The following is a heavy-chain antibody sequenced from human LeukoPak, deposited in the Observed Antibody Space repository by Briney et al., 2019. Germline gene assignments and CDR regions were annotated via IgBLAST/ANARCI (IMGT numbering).Heavy chain of an antibody. D-gene: IGHD6-19*01. V-gene: IGHV4-31*03. CDR3: ASAGGWAGYFDY. Sequence: PSQTLSLTCTVSGGSINSGGYYWSWIRQHPGKGLEWIGYIYYSGSTYYNPSLKSRVTISVDTSKNQFSLKLSSVTAADTAVYYCASAGGWAGYFDYWGQGTLVTVSS. CDR2: IYYSGST. J-gene: IGHJ4*02. CDR1: GGSINSGGYY.